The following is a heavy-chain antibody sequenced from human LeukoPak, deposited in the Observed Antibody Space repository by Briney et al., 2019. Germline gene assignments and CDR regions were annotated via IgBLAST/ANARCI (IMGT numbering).Heavy chain of an antibody. J-gene: IGHJ4*02. CDR2: INPSGGST. CDR3: ARDPSYDSSGYYFFDY. CDR1: GYTFTSYY. V-gene: IGHV1-46*01. Sequence: ASVKLSCKASGYTFTSYYMHWVRQAPGQGLEWMGIINPSGGSTSYAQKFQGRVTMTRDTSTSTVYMELSSLRSEDTAVYYCARDPSYDSSGYYFFDYWGQGTLVTVSS. D-gene: IGHD3-22*01.